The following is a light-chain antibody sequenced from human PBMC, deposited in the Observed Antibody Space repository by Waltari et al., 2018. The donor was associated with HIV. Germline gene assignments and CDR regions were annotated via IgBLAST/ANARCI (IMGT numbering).Light chain of an antibody. CDR3: GTWDTSLSAGV. Sequence: QSVLTQPPSVSAAPGQKVTISCSGSSSNIGNHYVSWYQHLPGTAPKILIYEDNRRPSGIPDRVSGSKSGTSATLGITGLLTGDEADYYCGTWDTSLSAGVFGTGTKVTVL. J-gene: IGLJ1*01. V-gene: IGLV1-51*02. CDR2: EDN. CDR1: SSNIGNHY.